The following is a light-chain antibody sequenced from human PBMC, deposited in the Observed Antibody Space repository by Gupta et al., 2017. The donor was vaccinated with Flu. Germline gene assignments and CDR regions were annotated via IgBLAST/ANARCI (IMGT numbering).Light chain of an antibody. J-gene: IGLJ2*01. CDR3: AAWDDSLDAVS. V-gene: IGLV1-44*01. Sequence: STSNIGGNPVNWFQQLPGMAPKALIHTTKRRPSGAPGRFSSSKSGTSAPLVISGLQSDEEADYYCAAWDDSLDAVSFGGGTKLTVL. CDR1: TSNIGGNP. CDR2: TTK.